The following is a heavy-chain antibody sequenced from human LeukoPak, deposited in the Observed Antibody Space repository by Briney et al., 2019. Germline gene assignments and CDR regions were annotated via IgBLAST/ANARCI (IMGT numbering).Heavy chain of an antibody. D-gene: IGHD3-22*01. Sequence: PSETLSLTCAVYGGSFSGFYWSWVRQPPGKGLEWIGEINYSGNTNYNPSLRSRVTILIDTSKNQFSLKLNSLTAADTAMYFCARGGYYDSSGYSAAEYFQHWGQGTLVTVSS. CDR1: GGSFSGFY. CDR2: INYSGNT. CDR3: ARGGYYDSSGYSAAEYFQH. V-gene: IGHV4-34*01. J-gene: IGHJ1*01.